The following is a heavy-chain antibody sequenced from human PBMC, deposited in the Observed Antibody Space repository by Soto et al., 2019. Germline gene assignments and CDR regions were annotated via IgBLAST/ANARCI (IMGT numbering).Heavy chain of an antibody. CDR2: SDWDDDK. D-gene: IGHD3-22*01. J-gene: IGHJ4*02. V-gene: IGHV2-70*01. CDR1: GFSLSTTGMC. Sequence: SGPTLANPTHTLTLTCTFSGFSLSTTGMCVSWIRQPPGKALEWLALSDWDDDKYYSTSLKTRLAISKDTSKNQVVLTMTNMDPVDTATYYCARLEIGSSGYYFDYWGQGTLVTVSS. CDR3: ARLEIGSSGYYFDY.